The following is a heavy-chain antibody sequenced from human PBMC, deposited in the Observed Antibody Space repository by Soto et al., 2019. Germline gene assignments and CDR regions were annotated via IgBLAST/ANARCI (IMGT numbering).Heavy chain of an antibody. CDR1: GGTFSSYA. CDR3: AITPTTQYYDYYGMDV. J-gene: IGHJ6*04. V-gene: IGHV1-69*13. Sequence: SVKVSCKASGGTFSSYAISWVRQAPGQGLEWMGGIIPIFGTANYAQKFQGRVTITADESTSTAYMELSSLRSEDTAVYYCAITPTTQYYDYYGMDVWGKGTTVTVSS. CDR2: IIPIFGTA.